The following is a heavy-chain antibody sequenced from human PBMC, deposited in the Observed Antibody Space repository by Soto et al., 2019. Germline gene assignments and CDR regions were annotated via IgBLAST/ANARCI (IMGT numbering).Heavy chain of an antibody. CDR2: IYPGDSDT. CDR1: GYSFASHW. V-gene: IGHV5-51*07. J-gene: IGHJ4*02. CDR3: ARYSGSYWHYLDF. D-gene: IGHD1-26*01. Sequence: PGESLKISCKGSGYSFASHWVAWVHQMPEKGLEWIGTIYPGDSDTKYSSAFRGHVTISADTSVSTAYLQWRSLEATDSAIYYCARYSGSYWHYLDFWGQGTLVTVSS.